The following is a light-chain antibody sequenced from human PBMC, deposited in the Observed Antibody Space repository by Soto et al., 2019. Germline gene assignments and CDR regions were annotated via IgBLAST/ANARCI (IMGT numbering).Light chain of an antibody. CDR1: SSDIGNYDY. CDR2: EVS. CDR3: SSYTSSSTYV. Sequence: QSVLTQPASVSGSPGQSITISCTGTSSDIGNYDYVSWYQQHPGKAPKLLISEVSNRPSGVSNRFSGSKSGNTASLTISGLQAEDEADYYCSSYTSSSTYVFGTGTKLTVL. J-gene: IGLJ1*01. V-gene: IGLV2-14*01.